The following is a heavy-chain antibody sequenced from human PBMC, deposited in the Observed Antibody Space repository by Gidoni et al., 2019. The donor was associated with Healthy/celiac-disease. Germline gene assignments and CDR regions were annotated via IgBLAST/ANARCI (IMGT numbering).Heavy chain of an antibody. Sequence: EVQLVESGGGLVQPGGSLRLSCAASGFTVSSNYMSWVRQAPGKGLEWVSVIYSGGSTYYADSVKGRFTISRDNSKNTLYLQMNSLRAEDTAVYYCARDSAVAGLEFDYWGQGTLVTVSS. CDR1: GFTVSSNY. J-gene: IGHJ4*02. V-gene: IGHV3-66*01. D-gene: IGHD6-19*01. CDR2: IYSGGST. CDR3: ARDSAVAGLEFDY.